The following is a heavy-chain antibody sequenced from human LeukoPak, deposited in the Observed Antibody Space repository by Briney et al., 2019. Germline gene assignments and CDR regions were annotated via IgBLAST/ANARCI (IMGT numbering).Heavy chain of an antibody. V-gene: IGHV4-59*12. Sequence: SETLSLTCTVSGVSISSYYWSWIRQPPGKGLECLGFIYHTGTTNYNPSLKSRVTISVDTSKNQFSLKLSSVTAADTAVYYCARVLSSSWYYFDYWGQGTLVTVSS. J-gene: IGHJ4*02. CDR2: IYHTGTT. CDR3: ARVLSSSWYYFDY. CDR1: GVSISSYY. D-gene: IGHD6-13*01.